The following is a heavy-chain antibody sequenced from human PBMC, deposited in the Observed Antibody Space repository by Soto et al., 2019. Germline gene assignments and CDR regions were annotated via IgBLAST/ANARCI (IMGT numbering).Heavy chain of an antibody. D-gene: IGHD2-15*01. J-gene: IGHJ6*03. CDR2: FDPEDGET. Sequence: ASVKVSCKVSGYTLTELSMHWVRQAPGKGLEWMGGFDPEDGETIYAQKFQGRVTMTEDTSTDTAYMELSSLRSEDTAVYYCARGVWYLYPYYYYMDVWGKGTTVTVSS. CDR1: GYTLTELS. CDR3: ARGVWYLYPYYYYMDV. V-gene: IGHV1-24*01.